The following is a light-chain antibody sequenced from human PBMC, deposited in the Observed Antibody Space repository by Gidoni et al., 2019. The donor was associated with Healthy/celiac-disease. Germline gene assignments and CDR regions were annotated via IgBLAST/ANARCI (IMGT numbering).Light chain of an antibody. V-gene: IGKV3-20*01. Sequence: EIVSTQFPGTPTLSPGERATRPCRASQSVNSSYLARYQQKPGQAPRLLIYGASSRAAGVPAWFSGGGSGTDFTLTISRLEPEDFAVYYCRQYGSSPPHTFGQGTKLEIK. J-gene: IGKJ2*01. CDR1: QSVNSSY. CDR2: GAS. CDR3: RQYGSSPPHT.